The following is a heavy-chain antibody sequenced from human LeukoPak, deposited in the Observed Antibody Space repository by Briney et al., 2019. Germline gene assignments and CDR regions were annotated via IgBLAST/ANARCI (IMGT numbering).Heavy chain of an antibody. CDR1: GFTFNIYA. CDR2: ISSSSSYI. J-gene: IGHJ4*02. Sequence: PGGSLRLSCAASGFTFNIYAMSWVRQAPEKGLEWVSSISSSSSYIYYADSVKGRFTISRDNAKNSLYLQMNSLRAEDTAVYYCARERGHFDYWGQGTLVTVSS. V-gene: IGHV3-21*01. CDR3: ARERGHFDY.